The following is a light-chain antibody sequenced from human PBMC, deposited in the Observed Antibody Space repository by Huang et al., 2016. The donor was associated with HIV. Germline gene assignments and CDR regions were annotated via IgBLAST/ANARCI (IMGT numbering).Light chain of an antibody. CDR3: QQSYSNPRGT. Sequence: DIQMTQSPSSLSASVGDRVTITCRASQTIDTYLNWYQQKPGKAPKLLIYGASNLQGGVASRFSGSGSGTDFTLTISSLQLEDFATYYCQQSYSNPRGTFGQGTKVEIK. CDR1: QTIDTY. J-gene: IGKJ1*01. V-gene: IGKV1-39*01. CDR2: GAS.